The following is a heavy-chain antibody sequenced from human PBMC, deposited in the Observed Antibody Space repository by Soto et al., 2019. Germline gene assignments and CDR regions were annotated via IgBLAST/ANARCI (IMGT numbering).Heavy chain of an antibody. Sequence: SETLSLTCAVSGGSISSGGYYWSWIRQHPGKGLEWIGYIYYSGSTYYNPSLKSRVTISVDTSKNQFSLKLSSVTAADTAVYYCARDATEYYDILTGPLNYYYYGMDVWGQGTTVTVSS. V-gene: IGHV4-31*11. CDR1: GGSISSGGYY. CDR2: IYYSGST. J-gene: IGHJ6*02. CDR3: ARDATEYYDILTGPLNYYYYGMDV. D-gene: IGHD3-9*01.